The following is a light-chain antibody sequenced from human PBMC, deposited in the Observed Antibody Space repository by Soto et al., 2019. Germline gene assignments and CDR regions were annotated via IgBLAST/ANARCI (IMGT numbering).Light chain of an antibody. J-gene: IGKJ4*01. V-gene: IGKV3-15*01. CDR2: DTS. Sequence: EIVMTQSPATLSVSPGERATLSCRASQGVSSNLAWYQQKPGQAPRLLIYDTSTRATGIPARFSGSGSGTEFTLTISSLQSEDFAVYYCQQYNNWPLTFGGGTKVDIK. CDR1: QGVSSN. CDR3: QQYNNWPLT.